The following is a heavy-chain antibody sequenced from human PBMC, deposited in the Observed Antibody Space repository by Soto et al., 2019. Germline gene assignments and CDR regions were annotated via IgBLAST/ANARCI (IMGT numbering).Heavy chain of an antibody. D-gene: IGHD4-17*01. CDR2: VNPSGDST. CDR1: GYTFTRYY. J-gene: IGHJ4*02. CDR3: ARELGGTTVNTLFDH. Sequence: QVQLVQSGAEVKKPGASVKVSCKASGYTFTRYYIHWVRQAPGQGLEWMGIVNPSGDSTNYAQKVQGRVTMTRDTSTNTVHMELSSLRFEDTAVYFCARELGGTTVNTLFDHWGQGTLVTVSS. V-gene: IGHV1-46*01.